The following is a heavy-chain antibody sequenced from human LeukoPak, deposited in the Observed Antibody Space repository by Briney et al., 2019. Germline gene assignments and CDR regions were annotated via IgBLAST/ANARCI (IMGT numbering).Heavy chain of an antibody. D-gene: IGHD2-2*01. V-gene: IGHV1-8*03. CDR3: ARVVAYYYYYMDV. J-gene: IGHJ6*03. Sequence: GASVKVSCKASGYTFTGYYMHWVRQAPGQGLEWMGWMNPNSGNTGYAQKFQGRVTITRNTSISTAYMELSSLRSEDTAVYYCARVVAYYYYYMDVWGKGTTVTVSS. CDR2: MNPNSGNT. CDR1: GYTFTGYY.